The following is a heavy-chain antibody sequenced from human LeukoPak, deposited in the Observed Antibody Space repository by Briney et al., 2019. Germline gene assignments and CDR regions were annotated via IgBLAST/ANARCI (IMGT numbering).Heavy chain of an antibody. V-gene: IGHV3-23*01. J-gene: IGHJ1*01. CDR3: ARDYSIGGPGD. Sequence: PGGSLRLSCVASGLSFINYAMTWVRQAPGKGLEWVSSINSGSAGSTSYADPVRGRSTISRDNSKNTLYLQMNGLRVEDTALYYCARDYSIGGPGDWGQGTLVTVSS. CDR2: INSGSAGST. CDR1: GLSFINYA. D-gene: IGHD3-10*01.